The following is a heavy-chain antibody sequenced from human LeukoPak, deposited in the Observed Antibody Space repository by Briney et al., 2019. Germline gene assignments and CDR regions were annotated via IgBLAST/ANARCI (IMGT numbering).Heavy chain of an antibody. CDR2: VNPKSGGT. CDR3: ARGSSKYVFGYYMDV. V-gene: IGHV1-2*02. CDR1: GYTFTGHY. J-gene: IGHJ6*03. Sequence: ASVKASCKASGYTFTGHYIHWVRQAPGQGLEWVGWVNPKSGGTNYAQKFLDRVTMTTDMSISTAYMELIRLRSRDTAVYFCARGSSKYVFGYYMDVWGKGTSIIVSS. D-gene: IGHD4-11*01.